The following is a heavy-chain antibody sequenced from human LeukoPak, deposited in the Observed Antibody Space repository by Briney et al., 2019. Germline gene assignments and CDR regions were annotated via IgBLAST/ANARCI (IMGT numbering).Heavy chain of an antibody. CDR3: ARAELERLPGWFDP. V-gene: IGHV1-69*13. D-gene: IGHD1-1*01. CDR1: GGTFSSYA. CDR2: IIPIFGTA. J-gene: IGHJ5*02. Sequence: ASVKVSCKASGGTFSSYAISWVRQAPGQGLEWMGGIIPIFGTANYAQKFQGRVTITADESTSTAYMELSSLRSEDTAVYYCARAELERLPGWFDPWGQGTLVTVSS.